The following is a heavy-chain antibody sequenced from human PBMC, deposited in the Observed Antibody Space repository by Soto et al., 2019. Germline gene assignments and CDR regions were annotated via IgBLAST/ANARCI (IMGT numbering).Heavy chain of an antibody. V-gene: IGHV3-23*01. CDR2: IIDDGGRA. Sequence: GGSLRLSCSASGFTLNRYAMGWVRQAPGKGLEWVSAIIDDGGRAYYADSVKGRFTISRDNFKNTLSLQMNSLRAEDTAVYYCAKDKMEQWLVGGYFDYWGQGTQVTVSS. CDR1: GFTLNRYA. CDR3: AKDKMEQWLVGGYFDY. D-gene: IGHD6-19*01. J-gene: IGHJ4*02.